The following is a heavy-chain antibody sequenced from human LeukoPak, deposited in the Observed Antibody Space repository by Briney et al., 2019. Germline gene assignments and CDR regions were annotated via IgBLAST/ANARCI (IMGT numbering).Heavy chain of an antibody. J-gene: IGHJ5*02. CDR3: TRGFSTGITGWYDP. V-gene: IGHV3-49*03. Sequence: GGSLRLSCTASGFTFGDYTMSWFRQAPGKGLEWVGFIKTKAFGGTPEYAASVKGRFTISRDDSYRIAYLQMNSLKIEDTAVYYCTRGFSTGITGWYDPWGQGTLVTVSS. D-gene: IGHD6-19*01. CDR1: GFTFGDYT. CDR2: IKTKAFGGTP.